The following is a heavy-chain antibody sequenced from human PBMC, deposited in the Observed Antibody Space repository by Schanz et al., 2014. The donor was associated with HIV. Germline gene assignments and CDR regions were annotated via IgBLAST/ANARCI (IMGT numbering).Heavy chain of an antibody. CDR2: ISAHNGQA. V-gene: IGHV1-18*04. D-gene: IGHD2-2*01. Sequence: QVQLVQSGAEVKKPGASVKVSCKTTGYRFISYVVSWVRQAPGQGLEWMGWISAHNGQASYARKFQGRVTMTTDTSTSTAYMELSSLRSEDTAVYYCARDLSLASTTPTLAFDIWGQGTMVTVSS. J-gene: IGHJ3*02. CDR3: ARDLSLASTTPTLAFDI. CDR1: GYRFISYV.